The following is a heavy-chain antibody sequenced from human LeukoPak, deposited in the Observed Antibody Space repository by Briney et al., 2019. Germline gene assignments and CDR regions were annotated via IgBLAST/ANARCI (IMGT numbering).Heavy chain of an antibody. V-gene: IGHV1-2*06. CDR1: GYTFTGYY. D-gene: IGHD6-13*01. CDR3: ARDTIAAAGYFDY. J-gene: IGHJ4*02. CDR2: INPNSGGT. Sequence: ASVKVSCKASGYTFTGYYMHWVRQAPGQGLEWMGRINPNSGGTNYAQKFQGRVTMTRDTSISTAYMELSRLRSDDTAVYYCARDTIAAAGYFDYWGQGTLVTVSS.